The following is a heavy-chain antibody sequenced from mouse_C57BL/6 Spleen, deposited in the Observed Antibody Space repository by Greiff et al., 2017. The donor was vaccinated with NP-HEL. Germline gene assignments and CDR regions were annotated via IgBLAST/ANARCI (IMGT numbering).Heavy chain of an antibody. D-gene: IGHD1-1*01. Sequence: EVKLVESEGGLVQPGSSMKLSCTASGFTFSDYYMAWVRQVPEKGLEWVANINYDGSSTYYLDSLKSRFIISRDNAKNILYLQMSSLKSEDTATYYCARGGCGSRAMDYWGQGTSVTVSS. CDR2: INYDGSST. CDR3: ARGGCGSRAMDY. V-gene: IGHV5-16*01. J-gene: IGHJ4*01. CDR1: GFTFSDYY.